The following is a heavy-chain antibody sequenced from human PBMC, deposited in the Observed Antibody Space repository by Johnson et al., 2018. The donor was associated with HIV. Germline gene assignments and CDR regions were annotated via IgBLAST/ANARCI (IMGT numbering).Heavy chain of an antibody. J-gene: IGHJ3*02. CDR1: GFTVSSNY. D-gene: IGHD5-18*01. CDR3: ARWVDTTFDI. V-gene: IGHV3-66*01. CDR2: IYSGGST. Sequence: VQLVESGGGLVQPGGSLRLSCAASGFTVSSNYMSWVRQAPGKGLEWVSVIYSGGSTFNAHSVKGRFTISRDNAKNSLYLQMNSLRAEDTAVYYCARWVDTTFDIWGQGTMVTVSS.